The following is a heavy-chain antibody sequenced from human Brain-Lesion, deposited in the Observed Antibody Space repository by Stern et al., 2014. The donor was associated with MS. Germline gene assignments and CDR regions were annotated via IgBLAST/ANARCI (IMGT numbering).Heavy chain of an antibody. Sequence: EVQLLESGGVLVQPGGSLRLSCAASGFTFSNYWMHWVRQAPGKGLVWVSRVNNDGRRTSYADSVKGRFTMSRDNAKNTLYLQMNSLRVEDTAIYYCARGERWFDSWGQGTLVTVSS. CDR1: GFTFSNYW. D-gene: IGHD3-10*01. J-gene: IGHJ5*01. CDR2: VNNDGRRT. V-gene: IGHV3-74*02. CDR3: ARGERWFDS.